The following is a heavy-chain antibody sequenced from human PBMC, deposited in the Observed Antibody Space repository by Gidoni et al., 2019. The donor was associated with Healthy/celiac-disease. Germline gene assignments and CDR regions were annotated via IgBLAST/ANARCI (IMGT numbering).Heavy chain of an antibody. CDR1: GGTFSSYA. Sequence: QVQLVQSGAEVKKPGSSVKVSCKASGGTFSSYAISWVRQAPGQGLEWMGGIIPIFGTANYAQKFQGRVTITADESTSTAYMELSSLRSEDTAVYYCARGKTDYGDYNYYYYYGMDVWGQGTTVTVSS. CDR3: ARGKTDYGDYNYYYYYGMDV. V-gene: IGHV1-69*01. J-gene: IGHJ6*02. CDR2: IIPIFGTA. D-gene: IGHD4-17*01.